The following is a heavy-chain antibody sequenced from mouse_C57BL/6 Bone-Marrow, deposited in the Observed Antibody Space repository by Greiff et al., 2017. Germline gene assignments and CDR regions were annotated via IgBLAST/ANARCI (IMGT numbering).Heavy chain of an antibody. J-gene: IGHJ2*01. D-gene: IGHD2-4*01. Sequence: VQLQQSGPELVKPGASVKISCKASGYTFTDYYMNWVKQSHGKSLEWIGDINPNNGGTSYNQKFKGKATLTVDKSSSTAYMELRSLTSEDSAVYYCARYYDYDDDYWGQGTTLTVSS. CDR1: GYTFTDYY. V-gene: IGHV1-26*01. CDR2: INPNNGGT. CDR3: ARYYDYDDDY.